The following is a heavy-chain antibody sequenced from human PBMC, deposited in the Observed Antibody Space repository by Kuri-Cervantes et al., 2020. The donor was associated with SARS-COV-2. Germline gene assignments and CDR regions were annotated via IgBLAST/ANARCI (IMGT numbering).Heavy chain of an antibody. J-gene: IGHJ4*02. CDR2: ISYDGSNK. CDR1: GFTFSSYA. V-gene: IGHV3-30-3*01. CDR3: ARDGGLAAAGKSDY. D-gene: IGHD6-13*01. Sequence: SCAASGFTFSSYAMHWVRQAPGKGLEWVAVISYDGSNKYYADSVKGRFTISRDNSKNTLYLQMNSLRAEDTAVYYCARDGGLAAAGKSDYWGQGTLVTVSS.